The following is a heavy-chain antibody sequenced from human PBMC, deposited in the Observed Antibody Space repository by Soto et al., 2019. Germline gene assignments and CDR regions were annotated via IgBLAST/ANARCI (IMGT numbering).Heavy chain of an antibody. CDR1: GGSFSDYA. V-gene: IGHV1-69*01. CDR2: IIPMLGTP. D-gene: IGHD3-3*01. CDR3: ARDPQKYYDLGVDV. Sequence: QVQLVQSGAELKKPGSSVRVSCKASGGSFSDYAISWVRQAPGQGLEWVGGIIPMLGTPNYAPELQGRVTITADASTSTVYMELSSLRSEDTGVYYCARDPQKYYDLGVDVWGQGTTVIVSS. J-gene: IGHJ6*02.